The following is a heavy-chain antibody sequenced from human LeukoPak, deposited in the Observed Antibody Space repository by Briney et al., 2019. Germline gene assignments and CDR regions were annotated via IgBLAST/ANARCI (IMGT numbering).Heavy chain of an antibody. CDR2: ISGSGGST. CDR1: GFTFSSYA. CDR3: AKGGTYYDILTGNWFDP. D-gene: IGHD3-9*01. Sequence: PGGSLGLSCAASGFTFSSYAMSWVRQAPGKGLEWVSAISGSGGSTYYADSVKGRFTISRDNSKNTLYLQMNSLRAEDTAVYYCAKGGTYYDILTGNWFDPWGQGTLVTVSS. J-gene: IGHJ5*02. V-gene: IGHV3-23*01.